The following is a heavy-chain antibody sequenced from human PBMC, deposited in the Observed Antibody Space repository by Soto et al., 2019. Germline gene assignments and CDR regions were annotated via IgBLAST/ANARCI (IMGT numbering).Heavy chain of an antibody. V-gene: IGHV3-48*01. Sequence: GGSLRLSCAASGFTFSSYSMNWVRQAPGKGLEWVSYISSSSSTIYYADSVKGRFTISRDNAKNSLYLQMNSLRAEDTAVYYCATYSRSDFWSGYHFDYWGQGTLVTVSS. CDR2: ISSSSSTI. D-gene: IGHD3-3*01. J-gene: IGHJ4*02. CDR1: GFTFSSYS. CDR3: ATYSRSDFWSGYHFDY.